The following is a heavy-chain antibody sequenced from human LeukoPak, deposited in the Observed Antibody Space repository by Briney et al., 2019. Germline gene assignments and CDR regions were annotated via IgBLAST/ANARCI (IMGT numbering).Heavy chain of an antibody. CDR1: GGPISSSY. D-gene: IGHD3-10*01. Sequence: SETLSLTCTVSGGPISSSYWSWIRQPPGKGLEWIGFIYYSGSTNYNPSLKSRVTISVDTSKNQFSLKLSSVTAADTAVYYCASPMVRGVITSGIGYWGQGTLVTVSS. J-gene: IGHJ4*02. CDR2: IYYSGST. V-gene: IGHV4-59*08. CDR3: ASPMVRGVITSGIGY.